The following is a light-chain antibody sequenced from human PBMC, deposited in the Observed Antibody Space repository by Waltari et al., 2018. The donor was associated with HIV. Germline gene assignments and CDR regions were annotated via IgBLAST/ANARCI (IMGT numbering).Light chain of an antibody. J-gene: IGLJ2*01. Sequence: SSAPTPPPSVSVSPGQTARITSSGDALPHQYSYWYQQKPGQAPVLVIYKGSGRPSGIPERFAGSSSGTTVTLTISGVQAEDEADYYCQSADSSGTHVVFGGGTKLTVL. CDR3: QSADSSGTHVV. V-gene: IGLV3-25*03. CDR1: ALPHQY. CDR2: KGS.